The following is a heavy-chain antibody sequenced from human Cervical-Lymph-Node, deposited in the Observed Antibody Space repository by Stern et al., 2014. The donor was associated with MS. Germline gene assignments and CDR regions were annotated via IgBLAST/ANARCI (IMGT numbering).Heavy chain of an antibody. Sequence: EVQLVESGGGLVKPGRSLRLSCTASGFTFGDYAMSWFRQAPGKGPEWVGFITSKAYGGTTEYAASVKGRFTISRDDSKSIGYLQMNSLKTEDTAVYYCTRDRVIPPYSSSWLGDSWGQGTLVTVSS. J-gene: IGHJ4*02. CDR1: GFTFGDYA. D-gene: IGHD6-13*01. V-gene: IGHV3-49*05. CDR3: TRDRVIPPYSSSWLGDS. CDR2: ITSKAYGGTT.